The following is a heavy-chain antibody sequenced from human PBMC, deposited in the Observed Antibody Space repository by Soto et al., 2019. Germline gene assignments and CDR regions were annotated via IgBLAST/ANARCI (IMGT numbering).Heavy chain of an antibody. V-gene: IGHV4-31*03. CDR3: ARARRVRGIIYYHCMDV. CDR2: IYYSGIT. D-gene: IGHD3-10*01. J-gene: IGHJ6*02. CDR1: GGSISSDGNY. Sequence: QVQLQESGPGLVKSSQTLSLTCTVSGGSISSDGNYWRWIRQHRVQGLEWIGYIYYSGITNYNLSLKSRVTISVDTSTNQVSLKLISVTAADTAVYYCARARRVRGIIYYHCMDVWGQGTTVTVSS.